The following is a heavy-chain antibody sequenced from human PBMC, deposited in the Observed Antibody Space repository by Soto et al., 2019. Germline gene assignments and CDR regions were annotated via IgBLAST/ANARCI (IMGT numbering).Heavy chain of an antibody. CDR3: ARDRYSSGFDY. D-gene: IGHD6-19*01. V-gene: IGHV3-30-3*01. CDR2: ISYDGSNK. Sequence: QVQLVESGGGVVQPGRSLRLSCAASGFTFSSYAMHWVRQAPGKGLEWVAVISYDGSNKYYADSVKGRFTISRDNSKNTLYLQMNSLRAEDTAVYYCARDRYSSGFDYWGQGSLVTVSS. CDR1: GFTFSSYA. J-gene: IGHJ4*02.